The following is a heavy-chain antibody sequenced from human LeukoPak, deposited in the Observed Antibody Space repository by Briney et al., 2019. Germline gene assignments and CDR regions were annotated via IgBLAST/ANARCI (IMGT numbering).Heavy chain of an antibody. CDR1: GGTFSSSA. D-gene: IGHD2-15*01. CDR2: IIPVLNIT. V-gene: IGHV1-69*04. CDR3: ARDPRNYCSGGSCYMRDY. Sequence: GSSVKVSCKTSGGTFSSSAITWVRQAPGQGLEWMGRIIPVLNITRYTQKFQGRVTITADRSTSTAYMELSSLRSEDTAVYYCARDPRNYCSGGSCYMRDYWGQGTLVTVSS. J-gene: IGHJ4*02.